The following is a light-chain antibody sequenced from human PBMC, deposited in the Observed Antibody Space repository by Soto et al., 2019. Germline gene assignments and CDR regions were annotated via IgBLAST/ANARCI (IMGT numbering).Light chain of an antibody. J-gene: IGKJ1*01. CDR3: IQYNAFPVT. Sequence: DIQITQSPSSLSAYVGYTVNITFRSSQGIRNDLGWYQQKLGKAPKRLIYAASNLQGGVPSRFSGSGSETEFTLTISSLQTEDFATYYCIQYNAFPVTFGKGTKVDIK. V-gene: IGKV1-17*01. CDR1: QGIRND. CDR2: AAS.